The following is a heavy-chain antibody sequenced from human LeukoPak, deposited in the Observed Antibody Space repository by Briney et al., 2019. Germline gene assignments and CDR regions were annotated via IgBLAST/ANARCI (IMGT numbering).Heavy chain of an antibody. D-gene: IGHD1-26*01. Sequence: ASVKVSCKTSGYTFTGYYIHWVRQAPGQGLEWMGGIIPIFGTANYAQKFQGRVTITADESTSTAYMELSGLRSEDTAVYYCAREPQDSGSYLYYFDYWGQGTLVTVSS. J-gene: IGHJ4*02. CDR1: GYTFTGYY. V-gene: IGHV1-69*13. CDR2: IIPIFGTA. CDR3: AREPQDSGSYLYYFDY.